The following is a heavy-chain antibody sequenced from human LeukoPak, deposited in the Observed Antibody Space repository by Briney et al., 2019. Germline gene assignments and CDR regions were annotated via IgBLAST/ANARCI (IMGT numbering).Heavy chain of an antibody. CDR1: GFSFSDYY. Sequence: GGSLRLSCAASGFSFSDYYMSWIRQAPGKGLEWVSYISSSGSTIYNADSVKGRFTISRDNAKNSLYLQMNSLRAEDTAVYYCARVLSGSGSYYTSTPFDYWGQGTLVTVSS. D-gene: IGHD3-10*01. V-gene: IGHV3-11*01. CDR2: ISSSGSTI. J-gene: IGHJ4*02. CDR3: ARVLSGSGSYYTSTPFDY.